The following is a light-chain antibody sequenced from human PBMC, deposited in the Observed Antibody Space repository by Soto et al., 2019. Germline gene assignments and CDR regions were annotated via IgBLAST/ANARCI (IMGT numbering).Light chain of an antibody. CDR2: AAS. J-gene: IGKJ5*01. CDR1: QTISNSL. V-gene: IGKV3-11*01. CDR3: QQRNNRPPGIT. Sequence: ESVLTQSADILSSSPAETATHSCRASQTISNSLLAWYRQKPGQAPRLLIYAASNRATGIPARFSGSGSGTDFTLTISSLEPEDFAVYYCQQRNNRPPGITVGQGTRLEIK.